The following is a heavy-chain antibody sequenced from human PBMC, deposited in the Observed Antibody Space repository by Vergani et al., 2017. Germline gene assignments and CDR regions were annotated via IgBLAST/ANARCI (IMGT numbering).Heavy chain of an antibody. CDR3: AIGCCLGGSCFKPLFDY. CDR2: IHTSGST. CDR1: GGSINSHNYY. Sequence: QVPLQESGPGLVTPSQTLSITCTVSGGSINSHNYYWSWIRQPAGKGLEWIGRIHTSGSTNYNPSLKSRVTMSEDTSRNQFSLNLTSVTAADTAVYFCAIGCCLGGSCFKPLFDYWSQGVLLTVSS. D-gene: IGHD2-15*01. V-gene: IGHV4-61*02. J-gene: IGHJ4*02.